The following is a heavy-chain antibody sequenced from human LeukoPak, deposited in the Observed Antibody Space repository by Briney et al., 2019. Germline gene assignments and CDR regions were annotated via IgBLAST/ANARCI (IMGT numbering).Heavy chain of an antibody. J-gene: IGHJ4*02. CDR2: INTNTGNP. V-gene: IGHV7-4-1*02. CDR3: ARDYSSSTDTSLPFDY. D-gene: IGHD6-13*01. CDR1: GYTFTSYA. Sequence: VASVKVSCKASGYTFTSYAMNWVRQAPGQGLEWMGWINTNTGNPTYAQGFTGRFVFSLDTSVSTAYLQISSLKAEDTAVYYCARDYSSSTDTSLPFDYWGQGTLVTVSS.